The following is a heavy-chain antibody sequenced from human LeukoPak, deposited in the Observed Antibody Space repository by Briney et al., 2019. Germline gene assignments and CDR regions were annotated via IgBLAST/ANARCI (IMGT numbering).Heavy chain of an antibody. J-gene: IGHJ4*02. V-gene: IGHV1-24*01. D-gene: IGHD3-10*01. CDR3: ATVAAPPPITPFDY. CDR1: GYTLTKLS. Sequence: ASVKVSCKVSGYTLTKLSMHWVRQAPGKGLEWMGGFDPEDGETIYAQKFQGRVTMTEDTSTDTAYMELSSLRSEDTAVYYCATVAAPPPITPFDYWGQGTLVTVSS. CDR2: FDPEDGET.